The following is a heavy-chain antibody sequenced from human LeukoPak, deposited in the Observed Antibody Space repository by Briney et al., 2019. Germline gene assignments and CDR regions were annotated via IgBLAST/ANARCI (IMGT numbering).Heavy chain of an antibody. CDR3: AKDPGYYGSDVGY. Sequence: PGGSLRLSCTASGFTFSSYAMSWVRQAPGKGLEWVAAISGSGGSTYYADSVKCRFTISRDNSKNTLYLQMNSLRAEDTAVYYCAKDPGYYGSDVGYWGQGTLVTVSS. CDR1: GFTFSSYA. D-gene: IGHD3-10*01. V-gene: IGHV3-23*01. CDR2: ISGSGGST. J-gene: IGHJ4*02.